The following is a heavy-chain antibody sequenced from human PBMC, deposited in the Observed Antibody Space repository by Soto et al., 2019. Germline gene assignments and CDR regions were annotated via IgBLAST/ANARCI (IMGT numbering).Heavy chain of an antibody. J-gene: IGHJ6*02. CDR1: GFTLTTYT. V-gene: IGHV3-21*02. CDR2: ITSSSGHI. CDR3: VRERGLSSFYDMDV. D-gene: IGHD3-10*01. Sequence: EVQLVESGGGLVKPGGSLRLSCEASGFTLTTYTMNWVRQASGKGLEWVSSITSSSGHIYYADSVKGRFTISRDNARNSLYLQMNSLRAEDTAVYSCVRERGLSSFYDMDVWGQGTTVTVSS.